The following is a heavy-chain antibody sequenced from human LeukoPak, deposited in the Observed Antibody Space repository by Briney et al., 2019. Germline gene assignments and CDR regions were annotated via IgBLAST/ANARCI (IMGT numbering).Heavy chain of an antibody. V-gene: IGHV4-59*01. Sequence: SETLSLTCTVSGGSIGSYYWSWIRQPPGKGLEWIGYIYYSGSTNYNPSLKSRVTISVDTSKNQFSLKLSSVTAADTAVYYCARVPRGGYDQGPLFDPWGQGTLVTVSS. D-gene: IGHD5-12*01. CDR2: IYYSGST. CDR3: ARVPRGGYDQGPLFDP. CDR1: GGSIGSYY. J-gene: IGHJ5*02.